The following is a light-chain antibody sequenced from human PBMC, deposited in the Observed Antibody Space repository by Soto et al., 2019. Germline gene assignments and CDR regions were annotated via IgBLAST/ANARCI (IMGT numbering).Light chain of an antibody. J-gene: IGKJ4*01. V-gene: IGKV3-15*01. Sequence: EIVMTQSPATLSVSPGERATLSCRASQSVFTYLAWYQQTGGQPPRLLIYGASTRATGIPARFSGSGSGTEFILSISSLQSEDFAVYYCQQYFEWPLTFGGGTKVDIK. CDR1: QSVFTY. CDR3: QQYFEWPLT. CDR2: GAS.